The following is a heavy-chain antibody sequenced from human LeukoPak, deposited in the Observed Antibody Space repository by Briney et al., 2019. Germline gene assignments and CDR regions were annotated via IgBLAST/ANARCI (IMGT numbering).Heavy chain of an antibody. CDR1: GFTFSSYW. CDR2: ISYDGSNK. D-gene: IGHD3-22*01. Sequence: GGSLRLSCAASGFTFSSYWMSWVRQAPGKGLEWVAVISYDGSNKYYADSVKGRFTISRDNSKNTLYLQMNSLRAEDTAVYYCAKSLSTYYYDSSGYDYWGQGTLATVSS. V-gene: IGHV3-30*18. CDR3: AKSLSTYYYDSSGYDY. J-gene: IGHJ4*02.